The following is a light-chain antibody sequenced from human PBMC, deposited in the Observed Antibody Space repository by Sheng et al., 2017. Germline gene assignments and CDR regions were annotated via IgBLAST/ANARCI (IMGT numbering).Light chain of an antibody. CDR3: QQYVTSPLT. V-gene: IGKV1-5*03. CDR1: QSISSW. J-gene: IGKJ4*01. Sequence: DIQMTQFPSTLSASVGDRVTITCRASQSISSWLAWYQQKPGKAPNVLIYNASYLESGVPSRFSGSGSGTDFTLTISRLGPEDFAVYYCQQYVTSPLTFGGGTRVEIK. CDR2: NAS.